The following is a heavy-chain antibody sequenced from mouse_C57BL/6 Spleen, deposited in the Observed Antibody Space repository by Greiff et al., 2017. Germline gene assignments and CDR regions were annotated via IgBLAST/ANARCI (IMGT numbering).Heavy chain of an antibody. J-gene: IGHJ1*03. CDR2: IWSGGST. V-gene: IGHV2-2*01. Sequence: VHLVESGPGLVQPSQSLSITCTVSGFSLTSYGVHWVRQSPGKGLEWLGVIWSGGSTDYNAAFISRLSISKDNSKSQVFFKMNSLQADDTAIYYCARRGDEGYFDVWGTGTTVTVSS. D-gene: IGHD3-3*01. CDR1: GFSLTSYG. CDR3: ARRGDEGYFDV.